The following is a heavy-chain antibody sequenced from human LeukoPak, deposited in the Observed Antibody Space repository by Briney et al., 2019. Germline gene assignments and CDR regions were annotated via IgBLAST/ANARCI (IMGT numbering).Heavy chain of an antibody. CDR1: GGSISSSSYY. Sequence: PSETLSLTCTVSGGSISSSSYYWGWIRQPPGKGLEWIWSIYYSGSTYYNPSLKSRVTISVDTSKNQFSLKLISVTAADTAVYYCARHETVARYTHGYLMVDSFDIWGQGTLVTVSS. J-gene: IGHJ3*02. CDR2: IYYSGST. D-gene: IGHD2-8*01. CDR3: ARHETVARYTHGYLMVDSFDI. V-gene: IGHV4-39*01.